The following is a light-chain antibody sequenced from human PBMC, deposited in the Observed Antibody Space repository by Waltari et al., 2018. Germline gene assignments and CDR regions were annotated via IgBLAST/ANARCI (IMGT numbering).Light chain of an antibody. CDR1: QSVSSSY. V-gene: IGKV3-20*01. CDR2: GAS. CDR3: QQYGSSPLLT. J-gene: IGKJ3*01. Sequence: ELVLTQSPGTLSLSPGERATLPCRASQSVSSSYLAWYQQKPGQAPRLLIYGASSRATGIPDRFSGSGSGTDFTLTISRLEPEDFAVYYCQQYGSSPLLTFGPGTKVDIK.